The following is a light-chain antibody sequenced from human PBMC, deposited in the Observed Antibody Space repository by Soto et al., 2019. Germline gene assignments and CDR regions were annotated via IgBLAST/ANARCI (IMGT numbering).Light chain of an antibody. CDR1: SSDVGGYDY. CDR2: EVS. V-gene: IGLV2-8*01. J-gene: IGLJ2*01. CDR3: SSYAGSNRLV. Sequence: QSALTQPPSASGSPGQSVTVSCTGTSSDVGGYDYVSWYQQHPGKAPKFMISEVSKRPSGVPDRFSGSKSGNTASLTVSGLQAEDEADYYCSSYAGSNRLVFGGGTKLTVL.